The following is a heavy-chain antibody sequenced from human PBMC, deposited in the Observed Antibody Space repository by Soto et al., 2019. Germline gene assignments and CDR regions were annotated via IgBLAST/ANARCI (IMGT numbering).Heavy chain of an antibody. CDR2: ISQDGAIA. CDR1: GFAFGRYW. D-gene: IGHD1-1*01. V-gene: IGHV3-74*01. CDR3: IRDQRHWNEFADQ. Sequence: VQLVESGGGLVQPGGSLRLSCAASGFAFGRYWMHWVRQAPGKGLVWVSRISQDGAIATQADSVKGRFTISRDNAKNTLFLQMNSRRADDTAVYYFIRDQRHWNEFADQWGQGTLVTVSS. J-gene: IGHJ4*02.